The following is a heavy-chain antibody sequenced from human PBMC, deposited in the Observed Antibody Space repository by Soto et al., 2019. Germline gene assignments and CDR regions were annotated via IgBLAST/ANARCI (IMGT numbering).Heavy chain of an antibody. CDR2: IGGGGIGS. V-gene: IGHV3-23*01. CDR3: AKDPRLELRGVDS. Sequence: DVHLLESGGGLVQPGGSLRLSCVASGYNFGSYAMMWVRQAPEKGLEWISTIGGGGIGSYYADSVKGRFTISRDNSKNTLYLQMNSLRAEDTGVYYCAKDPRLELRGVDSLGQGTQVTVSS. D-gene: IGHD1-7*01. CDR1: GYNFGSYA. J-gene: IGHJ4*02.